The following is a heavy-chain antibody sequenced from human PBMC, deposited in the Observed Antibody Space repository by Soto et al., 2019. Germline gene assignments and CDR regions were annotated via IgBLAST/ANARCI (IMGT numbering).Heavy chain of an antibody. V-gene: IGHV3-30-3*01. J-gene: IGHJ4*02. CDR2: ISYDGSNK. CDR1: GFTFSSYA. CDR3: ARDRGVGASFDY. Sequence: ESGGGVVQPGRSLRLSCAASGFTFSSYAMHWVRQAPGKGLEWVAVISYDGSNKYYADSVKGRFTISRDNSKNTLYLQMNSLRAEDTAVYYCARDRGVGASFDYWGQGTLVTVSS. D-gene: IGHD1-26*01.